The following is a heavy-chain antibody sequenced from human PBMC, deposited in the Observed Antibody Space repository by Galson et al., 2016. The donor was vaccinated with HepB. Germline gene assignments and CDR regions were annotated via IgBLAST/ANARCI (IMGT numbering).Heavy chain of an antibody. CDR3: ARDQSGHCSSSSCYSVYGMDV. CDR1: GYTFTNYA. J-gene: IGHJ6*02. Sequence: SVKVSCKASGYTFTNYAMNWVRQAPGQGLEWMGWINTNTGKPTYAQGFTGRFVFSLDTSVSTADLQISSLKAEDTAVYYCARDQSGHCSSSSCYSVYGMDVWGQGATVTVSS. CDR2: INTNTGKP. D-gene: IGHD2-2*01. V-gene: IGHV7-4-1*02.